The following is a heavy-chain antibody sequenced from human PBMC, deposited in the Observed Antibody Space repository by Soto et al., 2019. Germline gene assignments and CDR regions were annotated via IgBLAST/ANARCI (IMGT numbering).Heavy chain of an antibody. CDR2: LSGSGVTT. CDR1: GFTFRSYA. V-gene: IGHV3-23*01. CDR3: AKDIHTFSGGDYMDV. J-gene: IGHJ6*03. Sequence: GGSLRLSCAASGFTFRSYAMSWVRQAPGKGLEWVSALSGSGVTTYYADYVKGRFTISRDNSKNTLYLQMTSLRAEDTAVYYCAKDIHTFSGGDYMDVWGKGTTVTVPS. D-gene: IGHD2-15*01.